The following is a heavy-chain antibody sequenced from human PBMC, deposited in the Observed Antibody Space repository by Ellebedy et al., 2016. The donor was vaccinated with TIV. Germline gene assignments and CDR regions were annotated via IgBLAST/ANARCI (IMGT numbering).Heavy chain of an antibody. CDR3: ARMLIRDGMDV. D-gene: IGHD3-16*01. CDR2: INAGNGNT. J-gene: IGHJ6*02. V-gene: IGHV1-3*01. CDR1: GGTFSSYA. Sequence: AASVKVSCKASGGTFSSYAISWVRQAPGQGLEWMGWINAGNGNTKYSQKFQGRVTITRDTSASTAYMELSSLRSEDTAVYYCARMLIRDGMDVWGQGTTVTVSS.